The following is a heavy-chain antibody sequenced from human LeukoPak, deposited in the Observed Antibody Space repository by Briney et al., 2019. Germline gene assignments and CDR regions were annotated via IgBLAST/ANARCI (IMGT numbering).Heavy chain of an antibody. V-gene: IGHV1-8*01. CDR3: ARGKIGATDFDY. Sequence: ASVKVSCKASGYTFTSHDINWVRQTTGQGLEWMGWMSPNSGDTGYAQKFQGRVTMTRNTSISTAYMELSSLRSEDTAVYYCARGKIGATDFDYWGQGTLVTVSS. J-gene: IGHJ4*02. CDR2: MSPNSGDT. CDR1: GYTFTSHD. D-gene: IGHD1-26*01.